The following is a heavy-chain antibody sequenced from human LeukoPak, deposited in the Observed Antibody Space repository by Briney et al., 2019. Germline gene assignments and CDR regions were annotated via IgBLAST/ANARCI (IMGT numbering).Heavy chain of an antibody. J-gene: IGHJ4*02. V-gene: IGHV3-23*01. Sequence: GGSLRLSCATSRFTLSNYAMSWVRQAPGKGLEWVSTISTSGGSTYYADSVKGRFTISRDNSKNTLYLQMNSLRAEDTAVYYCAKSSNYFDYWGQGTLVTVSS. CDR2: ISTSGGST. CDR1: RFTLSNYA. CDR3: AKSSNYFDY.